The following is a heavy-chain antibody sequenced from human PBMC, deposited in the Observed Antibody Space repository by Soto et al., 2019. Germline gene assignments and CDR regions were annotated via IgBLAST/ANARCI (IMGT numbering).Heavy chain of an antibody. CDR3: ARPLWSNHHYYYGMNV. CDR1: GCSFTSYW. CDR2: IYPGDSDT. J-gene: IGHJ6*02. D-gene: IGHD3-10*01. V-gene: IGHV5-51*01. Sequence: PGESLKISCKGSGCSFTSYWIGWVRQMPGKGLEWMGIIYPGDSDTRYSPSFQGQVTISADKSISTAYLQWSSLKASDTAMYYCARPLWSNHHYYYGMNVWGQGTTVTVSS.